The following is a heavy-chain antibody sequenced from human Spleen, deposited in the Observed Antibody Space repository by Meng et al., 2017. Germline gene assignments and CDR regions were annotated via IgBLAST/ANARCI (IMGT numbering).Heavy chain of an antibody. CDR3: ARGDGYIIDY. CDR2: TYYRSKWFN. CDR1: GDSVASISAA. D-gene: IGHD5-24*01. J-gene: IGHJ4*02. Sequence: QVQLQQSGPGLVKPSQTLSLTCAISGDSVASISAAWNWIRQSPSRGLEWLGRTYYRSKWFNDYALSVKSRVTVNPDTSKNQFSLQLNSVTPEDTAVYYCARGDGYIIDYWGQGTLVTSPQ. V-gene: IGHV6-1*01.